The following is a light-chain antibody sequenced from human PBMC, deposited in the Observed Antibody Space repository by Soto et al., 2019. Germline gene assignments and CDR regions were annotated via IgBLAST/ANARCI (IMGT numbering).Light chain of an antibody. J-gene: IGLJ1*01. V-gene: IGLV2-14*03. CDR2: DVS. CDR3: SSYTTSSTYV. Sequence: QSALAQPASVSGSPGQSITISCTGTSSDVGGYNYVSWHQQHPGKAPKLIIYDVSNRPSGVSYRFSGSKSGNTASLTISGLQAEDEADYYCSSYTTSSTYVFGTGTKVTVL. CDR1: SSDVGGYNY.